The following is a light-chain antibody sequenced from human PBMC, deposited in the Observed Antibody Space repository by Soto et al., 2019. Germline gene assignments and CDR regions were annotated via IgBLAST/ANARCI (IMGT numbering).Light chain of an antibody. CDR2: GAS. J-gene: IGKJ5*01. Sequence: EIVLTQSPXTVSLSPGERATLSCRASQSISYYLAWYQQKPGQAPRLLVYGASSRATGIPARFSGSGSGTEFTLTISSLQSEAFAVYYCQQRSNWPPSITFGQGTRLEIK. CDR1: QSISYY. V-gene: IGKV3-11*01. CDR3: QQRSNWPPSIT.